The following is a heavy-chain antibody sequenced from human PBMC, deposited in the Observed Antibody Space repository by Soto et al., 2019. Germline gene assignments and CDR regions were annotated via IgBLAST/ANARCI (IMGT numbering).Heavy chain of an antibody. CDR1: GYTFTSYG. V-gene: IGHV1-18*01. J-gene: IGHJ6*02. D-gene: IGHD5-18*01. CDR3: EKVTDASYYYYGMDV. CDR2: IRPYNVNT. Sequence: QVQLVQSGAEVKKPGASVKVSCKASGYTFTSYGISWVRQAPGQGLEWMGWIRPYNVNTNYAQKPQARVTMTTHTSTSTAYMELSSLTSDDTAVYYCEKVTDASYYYYGMDVWGPGTTVTVSS.